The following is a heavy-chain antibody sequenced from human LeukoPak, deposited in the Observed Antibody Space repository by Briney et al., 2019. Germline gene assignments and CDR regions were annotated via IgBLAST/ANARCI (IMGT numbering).Heavy chain of an antibody. J-gene: IGHJ4*02. CDR1: GFIFSNYG. D-gene: IGHD6-19*01. CDR3: AKGGIEVGHPAGLYFFDS. Sequence: PGRSLRLSCAASGFIFSNYGMHWVRQVPGKGLEWVGIIWNDGSRKDYGDSVKGRFTISRANPKNTLYLQMNTLRVEDTALYYCAKGGIEVGHPAGLYFFDSWGQGTLVTVSS. CDR2: IWNDGSRK. V-gene: IGHV3-33*06.